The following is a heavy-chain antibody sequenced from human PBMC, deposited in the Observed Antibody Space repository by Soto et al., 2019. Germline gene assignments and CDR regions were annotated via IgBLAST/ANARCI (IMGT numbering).Heavy chain of an antibody. Sequence: SVKVSCKASGGTFSSYAISWARQAPGQGLEWMGGIIPIFCTANYAQKFQGRVTITADESTSTAYMELSSLRSEDTALYYCAGDSSETLSRGGYFEYWGQRTLVTVSS. CDR1: GGTFSSYA. CDR3: AGDSSETLSRGGYFEY. CDR2: IIPIFCTA. J-gene: IGHJ4*02. D-gene: IGHD3-10*01. V-gene: IGHV1-69*13.